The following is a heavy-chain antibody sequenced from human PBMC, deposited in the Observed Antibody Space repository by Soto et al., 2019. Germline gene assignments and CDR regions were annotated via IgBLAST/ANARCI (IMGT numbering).Heavy chain of an antibody. CDR2: IYDSGST. D-gene: IGHD3-22*01. CDR1: GGSISSGGYY. V-gene: IGHV4-31*03. J-gene: IGHJ4*02. CDR3: ARSAAYYDSSGGFDD. Sequence: QVQLQESGPGLVKPSQTLSLTCTVSGGSISSGGYYWSWSRQYPGMGLEWIGYIYDSGSTYYNPAFKSRVTISVDTSKNQFSLKLSSVTAADTAVYSCARSAAYYDSSGGFDDWCQGTLVTVSS.